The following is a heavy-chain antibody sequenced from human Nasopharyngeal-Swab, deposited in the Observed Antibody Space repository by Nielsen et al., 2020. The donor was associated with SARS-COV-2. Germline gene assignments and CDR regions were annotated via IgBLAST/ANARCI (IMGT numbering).Heavy chain of an antibody. CDR3: ARDSDNWAIDY. J-gene: IGHJ4*02. Sequence: ASVQVSCKASGYTFTGHNMHWVRQAPGQGLEWMAIFDPRGDSTSHAQKFQGRLTMTTDTTTSTVYMELSSLRAEDAAVYYCARDSDNWAIDYWGQGTLVTVSP. D-gene: IGHD1-1*01. CDR2: FDPRGDST. V-gene: IGHV1-46*01. CDR1: GYTFTGHN.